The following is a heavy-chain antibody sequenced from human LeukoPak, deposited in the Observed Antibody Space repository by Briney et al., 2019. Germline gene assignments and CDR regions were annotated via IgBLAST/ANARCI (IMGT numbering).Heavy chain of an antibody. CDR2: IYSGGRT. J-gene: IGHJ4*02. CDR3: ARERTVAGLFDY. D-gene: IGHD6-19*01. V-gene: IGHV3-66*01. CDR1: GFTVSSIY. Sequence: PGGSLRLSCAASGFTVSSIYMTWIRQAPGKGLEWVSVIYSGGRTYYADSVKGRFTISRDNSKNTLYLQMNSLRSEDTAVYYCARERTVAGLFDYWGQGTLVTVSS.